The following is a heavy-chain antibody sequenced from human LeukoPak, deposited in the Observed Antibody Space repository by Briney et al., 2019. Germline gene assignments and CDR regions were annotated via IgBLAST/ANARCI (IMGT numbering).Heavy chain of an antibody. Sequence: ASVKVSCRASGYTFTTYGLSWVRQAPGQGLEWMGWISPYNGDTKSAQKLQGRVTMTTGTSTSTAYMELRSLRSDDTAMYYCARDHSWYAIDYWGQGTLVTVSS. CDR3: ARDHSWYAIDY. D-gene: IGHD6-13*01. CDR1: GYTFTTYG. J-gene: IGHJ4*02. V-gene: IGHV1-18*01. CDR2: ISPYNGDT.